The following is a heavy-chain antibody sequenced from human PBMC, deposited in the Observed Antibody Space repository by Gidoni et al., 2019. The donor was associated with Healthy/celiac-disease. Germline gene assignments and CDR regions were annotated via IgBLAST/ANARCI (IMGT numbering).Heavy chain of an antibody. V-gene: IGHV3-23*01. D-gene: IGHD5-12*01. Sequence: EVQLLESGGGLVQPGGSLRLSCAASGFTFSSYAMSWVRQAPGKGLEWVSAISGSGCSTYYADSVKGRFTISRDNSKNTLYLQMNSLRAEDTAVYYCAKGSRRDGYNFDYWGQGTLVTVSS. CDR3: AKGSRRDGYNFDY. J-gene: IGHJ4*02. CDR2: ISGSGCST. CDR1: GFTFSSYA.